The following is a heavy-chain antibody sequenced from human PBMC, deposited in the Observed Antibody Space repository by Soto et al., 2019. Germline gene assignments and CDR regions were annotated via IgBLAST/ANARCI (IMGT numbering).Heavy chain of an antibody. CDR1: WDSVSSNSAA. V-gene: IGHV6-1*01. D-gene: IGHD3-3*01. CDR3: ARSALGGGVVTGYGMYA. Sequence: SQTLSLTCAISWDSVSSNSAAWNWIRQSPSRGLEWMGRTYYRSKWYNDDAVSVKSRITINPDTSKNQFSLQLNSVTPEDTAVYSCARSALGGGVVTGYGMYAWGQGTTGAVSS. J-gene: IGHJ6*02. CDR2: TYYRSKWYN.